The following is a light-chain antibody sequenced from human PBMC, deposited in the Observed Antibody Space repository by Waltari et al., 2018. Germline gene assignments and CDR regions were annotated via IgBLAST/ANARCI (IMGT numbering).Light chain of an antibody. V-gene: IGLV2-23*01. CDR2: EDK. CDR1: NSDIGLYNL. CDR3: CSYAGRYSWV. Sequence: QSALTQPASVTASPGQSITISCTGTNSDIGLYNLVSWYQQLPGKAPQVLIYEDKKWPSGVSHRFSGSKSGNTASLTISGLQAEDEAHYYCCSYAGRYSWVFGGGTKLPVL. J-gene: IGLJ3*02.